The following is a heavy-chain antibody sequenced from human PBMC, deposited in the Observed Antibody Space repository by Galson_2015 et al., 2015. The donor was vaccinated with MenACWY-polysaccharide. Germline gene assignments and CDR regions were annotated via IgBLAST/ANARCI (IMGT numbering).Heavy chain of an antibody. CDR1: GFSFRDYY. D-gene: IGHD3-3*01. Sequence: SLRLSCAASGFSFRDYYMSWIRQAPGKGLEWVSYISGTSSTIHYSESVEGQFTISRGNAKNSLFLEMNSLRVEDTAVYFCARFYDFWSGYYVDYWGQGTVVTVSS. V-gene: IGHV3-11*01. J-gene: IGHJ4*02. CDR3: ARFYDFWSGYYVDY. CDR2: ISGTSSTI.